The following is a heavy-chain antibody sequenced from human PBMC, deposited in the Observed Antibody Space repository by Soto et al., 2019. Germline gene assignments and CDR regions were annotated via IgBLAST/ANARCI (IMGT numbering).Heavy chain of an antibody. CDR2: VYYTGDT. V-gene: IGHV4-59*08. CDR3: VRQGIDYLPGLVGG. D-gene: IGHD4-17*01. J-gene: IGHJ6*02. Sequence: QVQLQQSGPRLVKPSETLSLTCTVSSGPDRSHNWGWIRQPPGRGLEWIGYVYYTGDTAYNPSLRGRVTISAGTSTKDNSLTLNSVTAADTAVYYCVRQGIDYLPGLVGGWGQGTTVSVSS. CDR1: SGPDRSHN.